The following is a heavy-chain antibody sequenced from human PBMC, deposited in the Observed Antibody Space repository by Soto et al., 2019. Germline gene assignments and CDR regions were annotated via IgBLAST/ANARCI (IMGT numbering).Heavy chain of an antibody. V-gene: IGHV3-74*01. CDR1: GFSCSGYW. Sequence: XESLRLSCAAAGFSCSGYWMHWVRQAPGKGLVWVSRINSDGSTTNNADSVEGRFTISRDNAKNTLYLQMNSLSAEHTAVYYCVREATALSKFGMDVWGQGTTVTVSS. CDR2: INSDGSTT. J-gene: IGHJ6*02. CDR3: VREATALSKFGMDV. D-gene: IGHD2-21*02.